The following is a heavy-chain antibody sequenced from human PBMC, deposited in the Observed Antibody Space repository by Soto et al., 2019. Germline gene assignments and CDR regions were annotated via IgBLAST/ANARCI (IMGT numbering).Heavy chain of an antibody. V-gene: IGHV3-15*01. D-gene: IGHD2-15*01. Sequence: VQLVESGGDLVKPGGSLRLSCAASGFTFSNAWMSWVRQAPGKGLEWVGRIKSKTDGGTTDYAAPVKGRFTFSRDDSKNTLYLQMNGLKTEDTAVYYCATVTYSSDGLDYWGRGTLVTVSS. CDR2: IKSKTDGGTT. CDR1: GFTFSNAW. CDR3: ATVTYSSDGLDY. J-gene: IGHJ4*02.